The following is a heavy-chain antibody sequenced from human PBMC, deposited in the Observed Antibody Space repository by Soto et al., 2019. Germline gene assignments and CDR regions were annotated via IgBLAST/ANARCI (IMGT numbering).Heavy chain of an antibody. Sequence: EVQLVESGGGLVQPGGSLRLSCAASVFTCSSYAMSWVRQAPGKGLEWVSAISGSGGSTYYANSVTGRFTISRDNSKTTMYLPMNSLRAEDPAVYFCAKGRGEWFCLDAFDIWGQGTMVTVSS. CDR3: AKGRGEWFCLDAFDI. J-gene: IGHJ3*02. V-gene: IGHV3-23*04. CDR1: VFTCSSYA. CDR2: ISGSGGST. D-gene: IGHD3-3*01.